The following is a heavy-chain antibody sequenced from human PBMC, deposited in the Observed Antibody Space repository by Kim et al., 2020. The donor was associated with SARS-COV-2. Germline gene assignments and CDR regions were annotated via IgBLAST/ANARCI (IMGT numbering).Heavy chain of an antibody. V-gene: IGHV3-33*01. Sequence: YADSVQGRFTNSRTNSKNTLYLQMNSLRAEDTAVYYCARDTRDYYGMDVWGQGTTVTVSS. CDR3: ARDTRDYYGMDV. J-gene: IGHJ6*02.